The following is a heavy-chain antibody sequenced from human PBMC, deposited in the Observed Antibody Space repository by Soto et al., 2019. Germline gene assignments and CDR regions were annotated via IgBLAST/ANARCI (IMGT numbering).Heavy chain of an antibody. Sequence: GGSLRLSCAASGFTFSSYSMNWVRQAPGKGLEWVSYISSSSSTIYYADSVKGRFTISRDNAKNSLYLQMNSLRDEDTAVYYCARAPVYRIAVAGEDYFDYWGQGTLVTVSS. CDR1: GFTFSSYS. CDR3: ARAPVYRIAVAGEDYFDY. J-gene: IGHJ4*02. CDR2: ISSSSSTI. D-gene: IGHD6-19*01. V-gene: IGHV3-48*02.